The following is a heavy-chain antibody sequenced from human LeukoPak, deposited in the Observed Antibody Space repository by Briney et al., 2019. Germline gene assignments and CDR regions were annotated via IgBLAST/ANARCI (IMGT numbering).Heavy chain of an antibody. CDR1: GFIFSSYS. Sequence: PGGSLRLSCAASGFIFSSYSMNWVRQAPGKGLEWVSYISSSSSTIYYANSVTGRFTISRDNAKNSLYLQMNSLRAEDTAVYYCARESYYGSGSYYKSGYYFDYWGQGTLVTVSS. V-gene: IGHV3-48*01. J-gene: IGHJ4*02. CDR3: ARESYYGSGSYYKSGYYFDY. D-gene: IGHD3-10*01. CDR2: ISSSSSTI.